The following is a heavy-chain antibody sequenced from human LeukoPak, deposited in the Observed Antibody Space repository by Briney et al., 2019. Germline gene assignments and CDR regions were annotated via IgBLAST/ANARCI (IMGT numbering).Heavy chain of an antibody. Sequence: GGSPRLSCAASGFTFSSYWMHWVRQAPGKGRVWVSRIKTDGTSTMYADSVEGRFTISRDNAKNTLYLQMNSLRAEDAAVYYCARDRWPSGFDSWGQGTLVTVSS. CDR3: ARDRWPSGFDS. D-gene: IGHD1-14*01. CDR1: GFTFSSYW. J-gene: IGHJ4*02. V-gene: IGHV3-74*03. CDR2: IKTDGTST.